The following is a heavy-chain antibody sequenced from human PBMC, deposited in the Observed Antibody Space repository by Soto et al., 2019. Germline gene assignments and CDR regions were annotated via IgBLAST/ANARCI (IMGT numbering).Heavy chain of an antibody. Sequence: NPSETLSLTCTVSGGSIIRGDYYWIWIRQPPGKGLEWIGYIYYSGSTYYNPSLKSRVTISVDTSKNQFSLKLSSVTAADTAVYYCARFVRRNYYDSSGPGYYFDYWGQGTLVTVSS. V-gene: IGHV4-30-4*01. CDR1: GGSIIRGDYY. CDR3: ARFVRRNYYDSSGPGYYFDY. CDR2: IYYSGST. D-gene: IGHD3-22*01. J-gene: IGHJ4*02.